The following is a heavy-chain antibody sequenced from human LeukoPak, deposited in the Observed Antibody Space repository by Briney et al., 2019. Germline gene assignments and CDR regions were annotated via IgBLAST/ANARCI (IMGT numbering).Heavy chain of an antibody. CDR1: GGSISSGSYY. CDR3: ARETYYYDSSGPL. J-gene: IGHJ4*02. D-gene: IGHD3-22*01. V-gene: IGHV4-61*02. Sequence: SETLSLTCTVPGGSISSGSYYWSWIRQPAGKGLEWIGRIYTSGSTNYNPSLKSRVTISVDTSKNQFSLKLSSVTAADTAVYYCARETYYYDSSGPLWGQGTLVTVSS. CDR2: IYTSGST.